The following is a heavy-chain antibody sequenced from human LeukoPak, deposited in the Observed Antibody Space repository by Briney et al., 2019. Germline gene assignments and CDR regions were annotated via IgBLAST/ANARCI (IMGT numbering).Heavy chain of an antibody. J-gene: IGHJ4*02. Sequence: PGRSLRLSCAASGFTFSTYSIHWVRQAPGKGLEWAAIISSDGNKKYYSDSVQGRFTISRDNSRNTLYLQMNSLRAEDTAVYYCARDNGFWTFDYLGQGTLVTVSS. CDR1: GFTFSTYS. V-gene: IGHV3-30-3*01. CDR3: ARDNGFWTFDY. CDR2: ISSDGNKK. D-gene: IGHD3/OR15-3a*01.